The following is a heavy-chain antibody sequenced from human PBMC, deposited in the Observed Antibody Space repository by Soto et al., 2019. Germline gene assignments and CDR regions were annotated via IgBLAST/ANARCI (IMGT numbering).Heavy chain of an antibody. CDR1: GGTFSSYA. Sequence: SVKVSCKASGGTFSSYAISWVRQAPGQGLEWMGGIIPIFGTANYAQKFQGRVTITADKSTSTAYMELSSLRSEDTAVYYCARIGRYCSSTSCYIHYYYYGMDVWGQGTTVTV. V-gene: IGHV1-69*06. CDR2: IIPIFGTA. J-gene: IGHJ6*02. D-gene: IGHD2-2*02. CDR3: ARIGRYCSSTSCYIHYYYYGMDV.